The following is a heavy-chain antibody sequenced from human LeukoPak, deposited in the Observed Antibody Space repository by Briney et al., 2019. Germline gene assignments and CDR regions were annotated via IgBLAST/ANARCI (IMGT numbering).Heavy chain of an antibody. V-gene: IGHV3-23*01. CDR3: AKLGFYDWT. CDR2: ISGSGGRT. CDR1: GGSISSSTYY. D-gene: IGHD3-3*01. J-gene: IGHJ5*02. Sequence: EPLSLTCTVSGGSISSSTYYWGWVRQAPGKGLEWVSVISGSGGRTDYADSVKGRFTISRDNSKNTLYLQMNSLRAEDTAVYYCAKLGFYDWTWGQGTLVTVSS.